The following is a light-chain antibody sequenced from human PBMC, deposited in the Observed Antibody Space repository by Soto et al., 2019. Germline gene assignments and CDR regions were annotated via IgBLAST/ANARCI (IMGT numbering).Light chain of an antibody. V-gene: IGLV3-1*01. CDR2: QDS. Sequence: SYELTQPPSVSGSPGQTASITCSGDKLGDKYACWYQQKPGQSPVLVIYQDSKRPSGIPERFSGSNSGNTATLTISGTQAMDEADYYCQAWDSSTEVVFGGGTKLTV. J-gene: IGLJ2*01. CDR1: KLGDKY. CDR3: QAWDSSTEVV.